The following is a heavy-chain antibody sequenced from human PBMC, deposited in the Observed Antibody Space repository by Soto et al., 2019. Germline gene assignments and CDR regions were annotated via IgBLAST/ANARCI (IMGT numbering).Heavy chain of an antibody. CDR3: ARDLGNWNAFDF. D-gene: IGHD1-20*01. CDR1: GGSVSSGSYY. Sequence: QVQLQESGPGLVKPSQTLSLTCTVSGGSVSSGSYYWSWIRQHPGKGLEWIGNILYSGGANYNPSLKSRITISVDASKNQLSLRLGSVTAAASAMYYCARDLGNWNAFDFWGQGTQVTVSS. V-gene: IGHV4-31*03. CDR2: ILYSGGA. J-gene: IGHJ4*02.